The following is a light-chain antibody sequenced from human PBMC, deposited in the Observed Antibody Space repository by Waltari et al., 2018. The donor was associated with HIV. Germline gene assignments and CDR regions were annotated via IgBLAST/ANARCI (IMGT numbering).Light chain of an antibody. V-gene: IGKV1-8*01. Sequence: AIRTTQSPSSFSASTGDRVTITCRANQDISNYLAWYQQKPGKVPKLLVYDASALQSGVPSRFSGSGSGTDFTLTISSLQSEDFATYFCQQYYTYPLTFGGGTNVDIK. CDR3: QQYYTYPLT. CDR1: QDISNY. J-gene: IGKJ4*01. CDR2: DAS.